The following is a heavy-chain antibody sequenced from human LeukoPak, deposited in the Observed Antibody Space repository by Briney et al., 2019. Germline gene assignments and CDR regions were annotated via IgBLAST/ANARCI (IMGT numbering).Heavy chain of an antibody. CDR1: GYTFTGHY. V-gene: IGHV1-2*02. D-gene: IGHD3-10*01. CDR2: INPNSGGT. CDR3: ARDGRGLWFGELYDWFDP. Sequence: ASVKVSCKASGYTFTGHYMHWVRQAPGQGLEWMGWINPNSGGTNYAQKFQGRVTMTRDTSISTAYMELSRLRSDDTAVYYCARDGRGLWFGELYDWFDPWGQGTLVTVSS. J-gene: IGHJ5*02.